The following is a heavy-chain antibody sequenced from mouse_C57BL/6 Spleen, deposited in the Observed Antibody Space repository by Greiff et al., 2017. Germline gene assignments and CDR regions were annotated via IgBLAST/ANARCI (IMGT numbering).Heavy chain of an antibody. CDR1: GYTFTSYG. D-gene: IGHD3-2*02. Sequence: VQLQESGAELARPGASVKLSCKASGYTFTSYGISWVKQRTGQGLEWIGEIYPRSGNTYYNEKFKGKATLTADKSSSTAYMELRSLTSEDSAVYFCAREELRLPAWFAYWGQGTLVTVSA. CDR2: IYPRSGNT. J-gene: IGHJ3*01. CDR3: AREELRLPAWFAY. V-gene: IGHV1-81*01.